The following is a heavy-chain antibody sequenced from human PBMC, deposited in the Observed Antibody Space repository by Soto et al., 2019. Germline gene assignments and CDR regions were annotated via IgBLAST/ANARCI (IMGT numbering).Heavy chain of an antibody. CDR1: GFTFSSYG. CDR3: AKDQEGDFDY. V-gene: IGHV3-30*18. Sequence: QVQLVESGGGVVQPGRSLRLSCAASGFTFSSYGMHWVRQAPGKGLEWVAVISYDGSNKYYADSVKGRFTISRDNSKNTLYLQMNSLRAEDTAVYYCAKDQEGDFDYWGQGTLVTVSS. CDR2: ISYDGSNK. J-gene: IGHJ4*02.